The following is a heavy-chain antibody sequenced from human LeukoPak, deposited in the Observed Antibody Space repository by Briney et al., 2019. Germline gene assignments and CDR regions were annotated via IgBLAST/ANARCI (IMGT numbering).Heavy chain of an antibody. CDR1: GYTFTGYY. V-gene: IGHV1-2*02. CDR3: ARDHFFRYYYDSSGFFRQGGYYYYYMDV. J-gene: IGHJ6*03. D-gene: IGHD3-22*01. CDR2: INPNSGGT. Sequence: GASVKVSCKASGYTFTGYYMHWVRQAPGQGLEWMGWINPNSGGTNYAQKFQGRVTMTRDTSISTAYMELSRLRSDDTAVYYCARDHFFRYYYDSSGFFRQGGYYYYYMDVWGKGTTVTISS.